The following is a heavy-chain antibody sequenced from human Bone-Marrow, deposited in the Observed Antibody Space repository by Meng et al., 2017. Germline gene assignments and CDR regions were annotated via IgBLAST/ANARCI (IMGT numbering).Heavy chain of an antibody. V-gene: IGHV1-2*02. D-gene: IGHD3-9*01. CDR3: ARDPVLRYFDWLLYQNYYFDY. J-gene: IGHJ4*02. Sequence: ASVKVSCKASGYTFTGYYMHWVRQAPGQGLEWMGWINPNSGGTNYAQKFQGRVTMTRDTSISTAYMELSRLRSDDTAVYYCARDPVLRYFDWLLYQNYYFDYWGQGKLVNVSS. CDR2: INPNSGGT. CDR1: GYTFTGYY.